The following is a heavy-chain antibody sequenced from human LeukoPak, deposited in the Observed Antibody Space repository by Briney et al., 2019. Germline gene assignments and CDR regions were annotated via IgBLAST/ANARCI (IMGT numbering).Heavy chain of an antibody. J-gene: IGHJ6*02. Sequence: PSETLSLTCTVSGGSISSYYWSWIRQPPGKGLEWIGRIYTSGSTNYNPSLKSRVTMSVDTSKNQFSLKLSSVTAADTAVYYCARDARLYYYYGMDVWGQGTTVTVSS. CDR1: GGSISSYY. CDR3: ARDARLYYYYGMDV. D-gene: IGHD6-25*01. CDR2: IYTSGST. V-gene: IGHV4-4*07.